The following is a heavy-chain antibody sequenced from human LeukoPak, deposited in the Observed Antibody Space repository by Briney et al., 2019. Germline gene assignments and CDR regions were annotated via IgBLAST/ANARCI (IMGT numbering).Heavy chain of an antibody. Sequence: GGSLRLSCAASGFIFSNYGMHWVRQAPGKGLEWVAVIWYDGSNKYYADSVKGRFTISRDNSKNTLYVQMSSLRAEDTAVYYCARSNNGGWGYCDYWGQGSLVTVSS. CDR3: ARSNNGGWGYCDY. V-gene: IGHV3-33*01. CDR2: IWYDGSNK. CDR1: GFIFSNYG. D-gene: IGHD3-16*01. J-gene: IGHJ4*02.